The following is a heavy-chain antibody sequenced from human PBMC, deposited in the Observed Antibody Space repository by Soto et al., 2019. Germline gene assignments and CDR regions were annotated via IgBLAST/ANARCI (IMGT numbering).Heavy chain of an antibody. D-gene: IGHD1-26*01. J-gene: IGHJ4*02. V-gene: IGHV1-45*02. CDR3: ASSGIVGATYYFDY. CDR1: GYTFTYRY. Sequence: QMQLVQSGAEVKKTGSSVKVSCKASGYTFTYRYLHWVRQAPGQALEWMGWITPFNGNTNYAQKFQDRVTITRDRSMSTAYVELSSLRSEDTAMYYCASSGIVGATYYFDYWGQGTLVTVSS. CDR2: ITPFNGNT.